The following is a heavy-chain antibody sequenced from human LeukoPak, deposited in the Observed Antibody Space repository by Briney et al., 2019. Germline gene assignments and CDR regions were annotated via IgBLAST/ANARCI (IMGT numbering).Heavy chain of an antibody. J-gene: IGHJ6*03. CDR1: GFTFDDYG. V-gene: IGHV3-11*06. Sequence: GGSLRLSCAASGFTFDDYGMSWVRQAPGKGLEWISYISASGTLTHYADSVEGRFTISRDNAKNSLYLQMNSLRAEDTAVYYCARGGNYYGSGSRQDYYYYYYMDVWGKGTTVTVSS. D-gene: IGHD3-10*01. CDR2: ISASGTLT. CDR3: ARGGNYYGSGSRQDYYYYYYMDV.